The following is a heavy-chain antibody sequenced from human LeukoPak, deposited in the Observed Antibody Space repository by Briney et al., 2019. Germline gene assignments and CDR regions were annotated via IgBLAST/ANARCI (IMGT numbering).Heavy chain of an antibody. V-gene: IGHV1-2*02. J-gene: IGHJ4*02. CDR1: GFTFTDYY. CDR2: INPNSGAT. D-gene: IGHD6-19*01. Sequence: ASVKVSCKASGFTFTDYYMHSVRQARGQGLEWVGWINPNSGATAYAQKFQGRVTVTRDTPVNTAYMDLSMLTSDDTAMYYCAREASGWYAYWGQGTLVTVSS. CDR3: AREASGWYAY.